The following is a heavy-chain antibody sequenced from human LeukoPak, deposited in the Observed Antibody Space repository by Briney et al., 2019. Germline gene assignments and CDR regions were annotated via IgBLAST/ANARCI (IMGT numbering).Heavy chain of an antibody. CDR1: GFTFSSYA. V-gene: IGHV3-23*01. D-gene: IGHD3-10*01. J-gene: IGHJ4*02. CDR2: ISGSGGST. CDR3: AKGGRTLRISITADY. Sequence: GGSLRLSCAASGFTFSSYAMSWVRQAPGKGLEWVSAISGSGGSTYYADSVKGRFTISRDDSKNTLYLQMNSLRAEDTAVYYCAKGGRTLRISITADYWGQGTLVTVSS.